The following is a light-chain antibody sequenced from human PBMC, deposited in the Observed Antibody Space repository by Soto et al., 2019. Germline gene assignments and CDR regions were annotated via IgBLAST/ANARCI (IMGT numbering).Light chain of an antibody. CDR1: QSLLXXXXXXX. J-gene: IGKJ5*01. V-gene: IGKV2-28*01. CDR3: MQALQTPPT. CDR2: LGS. Sequence: DIVMTQSPLSLPVTPGEPASISCRSSQSLLXXXXXXXLVWFLQKPGQSPQLLIFLGSNRASGVPDRFSGSRSGTDFTLKISRVEADDVGVYYCMQALQTPPTFGQGTRLEIK.